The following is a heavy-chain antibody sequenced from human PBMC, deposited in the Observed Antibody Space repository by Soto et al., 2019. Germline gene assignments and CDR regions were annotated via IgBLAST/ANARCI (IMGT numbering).Heavy chain of an antibody. Sequence: SETLSLTCAVYGLSFNGYYWSWIRQPPGKGLEWIGEINHSGSTNYNPSLKSRVTISVDTSKNQFSLNLSSVTAADTAVYYCARDADYYDGSGSFDYWGQGTLVTV. V-gene: IGHV4-34*01. D-gene: IGHD3-22*01. CDR2: INHSGST. CDR3: ARDADYYDGSGSFDY. J-gene: IGHJ4*01. CDR1: GLSFNGYY.